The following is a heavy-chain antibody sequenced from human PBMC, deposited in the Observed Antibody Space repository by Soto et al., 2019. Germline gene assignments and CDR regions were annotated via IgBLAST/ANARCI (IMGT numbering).Heavy chain of an antibody. V-gene: IGHV3-30-3*01. CDR1: GFTFSSSP. CDR3: VRDKIRGPPDYCDD. J-gene: IGHJ4*02. CDR2: ISYDGIIK. Sequence: QVQLVESGGGVVQPGRSLRLSCEASGFTFSSSPMHWVRQAPGKGLEWVAVISYDGIIKVYADSVQGRFTISRDISKNTLYLQMNSLRTEYTAVYYCVRDKIRGPPDYCDDWGQGTLVTVSS.